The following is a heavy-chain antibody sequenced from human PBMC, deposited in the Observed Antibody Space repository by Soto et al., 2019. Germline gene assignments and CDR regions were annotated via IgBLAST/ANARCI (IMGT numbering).Heavy chain of an antibody. CDR1: GGSISSGGYS. V-gene: IGHV4-30-2*01. Sequence: QLQLQESGSGLVKPSQTLSLTCAVSGGSISSGGYSWSWIRQPPGKGLEWIGYIYHSGSTYYNPSPKRRATTQVDRSKNQFSLKLSSVPAADTAVYYCASGPIGDYTDGFDYWGQGTLVTVSS. D-gene: IGHD4-17*01. CDR3: ASGPIGDYTDGFDY. J-gene: IGHJ4*02. CDR2: IYHSGST.